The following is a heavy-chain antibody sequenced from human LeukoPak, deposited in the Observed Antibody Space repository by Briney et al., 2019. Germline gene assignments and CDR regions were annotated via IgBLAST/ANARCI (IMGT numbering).Heavy chain of an antibody. D-gene: IGHD4-23*01. CDR1: LCSISRNNYQ. V-gene: IGHV4-39*01. Sequence: TLSLTCPLSLCSISRNNYQWGWIRQPPGKGLVWIGNIYYSGSTYYNPSLKSRLTISVDTSRTQFSLNLGSVTAADTAVYYCARHSPVPTVVTPGLIDYWGQGTLVTVSS. J-gene: IGHJ4*02. CDR2: IYYSGST. CDR3: ARHSPVPTVVTPGLIDY.